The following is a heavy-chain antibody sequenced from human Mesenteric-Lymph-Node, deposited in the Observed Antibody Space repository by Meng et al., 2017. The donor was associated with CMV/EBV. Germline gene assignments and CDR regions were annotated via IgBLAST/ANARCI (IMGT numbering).Heavy chain of an antibody. Sequence: TFRNYNMNWVRQAPGKGLEWVSFIAGSGGRTSYADSVAGRFTISRDNSKNTLYLQVNSLRAEDTAVYYCARPSLGYCDSSSCGYFDYWGQGTLVTVSS. J-gene: IGHJ4*02. V-gene: IGHV3-23*01. D-gene: IGHD2-2*01. CDR3: ARPSLGYCDSSSCGYFDY. CDR1: TFRNYN. CDR2: IAGSGGRT.